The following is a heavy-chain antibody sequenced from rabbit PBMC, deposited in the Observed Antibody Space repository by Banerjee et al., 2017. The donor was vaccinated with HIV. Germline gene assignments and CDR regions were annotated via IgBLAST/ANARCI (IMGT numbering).Heavy chain of an antibody. J-gene: IGHJ4*01. Sequence: QSLEESGGGLVKPGGTLTLTCKASGIDFSSYYYMCWVRQAPGKGLEWIACIYTGSSGRTWYASWAKGRFTISKTSSTTVTLQMTSLTAADTATYFCARGAGYGSYEYRDLWGPGSLVTVS. V-gene: IGHV1S40*01. CDR2: IYTGSSGRT. CDR1: GIDFSSYYY. D-gene: IGHD5-1*01. CDR3: ARGAGYGSYEYRDL.